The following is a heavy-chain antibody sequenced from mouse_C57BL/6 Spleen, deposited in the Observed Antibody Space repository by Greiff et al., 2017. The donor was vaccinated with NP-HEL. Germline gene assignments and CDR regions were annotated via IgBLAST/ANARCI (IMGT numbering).Heavy chain of an antibody. Sequence: VQLQQSGPELVKPGDSVKISCKASGYSFTGYFMNWVMQSHGKSLEWIGRINPYNGDTFYNQKFKGKATLTVDKSSSTAHMELRSLTSEDSAVYYSARGSNVAGFAYWGQGTLVTVSA. D-gene: IGHD2-5*01. J-gene: IGHJ3*01. CDR3: ARGSNVAGFAY. V-gene: IGHV1-20*01. CDR1: GYSFTGYF. CDR2: INPYNGDT.